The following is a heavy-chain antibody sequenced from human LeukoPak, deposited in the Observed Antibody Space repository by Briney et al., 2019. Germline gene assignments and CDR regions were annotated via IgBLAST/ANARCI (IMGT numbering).Heavy chain of an antibody. V-gene: IGHV4-59*08. CDR2: IYHSGNT. CDR1: GDSISSYY. CDR3: AKHTFARPFDY. J-gene: IGHJ4*02. D-gene: IGHD6-6*01. Sequence: SETLSLTCTVSGDSISSYYWSWIRQPPGKGLEWIGYIYHSGNTNSNPSLKSRVTISVDTSKNQFSLKLSSVTAADTAVYYRAKHTFARPFDYWGQGTLVTVSS.